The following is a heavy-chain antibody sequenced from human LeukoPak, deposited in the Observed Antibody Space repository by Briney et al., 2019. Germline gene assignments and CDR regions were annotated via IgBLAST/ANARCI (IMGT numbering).Heavy chain of an antibody. J-gene: IGHJ4*02. D-gene: IGHD2-2*01. CDR1: GGSISSGGYY. V-gene: IGHV4-30-2*01. CDR3: ASLTLGYCSSTSCYTFDY. Sequence: PSETLSLTCTVSGGSISSGGYYWSWVRQPPGKGLEWMGYIYHSGSTYYNPSLKSRVTISVDRSKNQFSLKLSSVTAADTAVYYCASLTLGYCSSTSCYTFDYWGQGTLVTVSS. CDR2: IYHSGST.